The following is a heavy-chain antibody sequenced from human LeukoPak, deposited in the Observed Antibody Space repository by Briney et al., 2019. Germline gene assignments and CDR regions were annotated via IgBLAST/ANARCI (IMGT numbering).Heavy chain of an antibody. CDR1: GFTFSSYG. D-gene: IGHD6-19*01. CDR3: AKSYSSGWYGPDY. Sequence: GGSLRLSCAASGFTFSSYGMHWVRQAPGKGLEWVAVIWYDGSNKYYADSVKGRFTISRDNSKNTLYLQMNSLRAEDTAVYYCAKSYSSGWYGPDYWGQRTLVTVSS. CDR2: IWYDGSNK. V-gene: IGHV3-33*06. J-gene: IGHJ4*02.